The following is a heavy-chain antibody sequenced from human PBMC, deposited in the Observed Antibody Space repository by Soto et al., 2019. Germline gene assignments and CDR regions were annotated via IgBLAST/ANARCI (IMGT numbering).Heavy chain of an antibody. V-gene: IGHV3-21*01. J-gene: IGHJ5*02. Sequence: GGALRLSCEDSVFTFSTYGMNWVRQAPGNGLEWLSSISDSGHYIYYADSVKGRFTISRDNAKNSLFLQMNSLRGEDTAVNYCARSGLALPYSASHWFDPWGHGTLVTVSS. CDR3: ARSGLALPYSASHWFDP. CDR1: VFTFSTYG. D-gene: IGHD3-22*01. CDR2: ISDSGHYI.